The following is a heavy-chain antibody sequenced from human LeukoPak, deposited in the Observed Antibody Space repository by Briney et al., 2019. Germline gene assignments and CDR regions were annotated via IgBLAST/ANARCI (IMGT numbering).Heavy chain of an antibody. V-gene: IGHV4-59*02. J-gene: IGHJ6*02. Sequence: SETLSLTCTVSGGSVSSYYWSWIRQPPGKGLEWIGYIYYSGSTNYNPSLKSRVTISVDTSKNQFSLKLSSVTAADTAVYYCARVGSSWYGHYYGMDVWGQGTTVTVSS. D-gene: IGHD6-13*01. CDR3: ARVGSSWYGHYYGMDV. CDR1: GGSVSSYY. CDR2: IYYSGST.